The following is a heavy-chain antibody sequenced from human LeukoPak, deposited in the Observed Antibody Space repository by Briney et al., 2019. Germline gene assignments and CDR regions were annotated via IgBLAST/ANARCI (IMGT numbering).Heavy chain of an antibody. J-gene: IGHJ4*02. Sequence: PGGSLRLSCAASGFTFSSYAMSWVRQAPGKGLEWVSAISGGGGSTYYADSVKGRFTISRDNSKNTLYLQMNSLRAEDTAVYYCAKEHYYGSGSYRSYYFDYWGQGTLVTVSS. D-gene: IGHD3-10*01. V-gene: IGHV3-23*01. CDR2: ISGGGGST. CDR1: GFTFSSYA. CDR3: AKEHYYGSGSYRSYYFDY.